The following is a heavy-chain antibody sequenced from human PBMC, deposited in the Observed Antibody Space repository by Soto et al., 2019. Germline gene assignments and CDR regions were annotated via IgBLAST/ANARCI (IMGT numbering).Heavy chain of an antibody. J-gene: IGHJ5*02. D-gene: IGHD3-10*01. V-gene: IGHV2-5*02. Sequence: QITLKESGPTLVKPTQTLTLTCTFSGFSLTTRGVGVGWIRQPPGKALECLALIYWDDDKRYSPSLQSALSITKGTSKNQVVLTITNVDPVDTATYYCAHIPNYYQDDWFDPWGQGTLVSVSS. CDR2: IYWDDDK. CDR3: AHIPNYYQDDWFDP. CDR1: GFSLTTRGVG.